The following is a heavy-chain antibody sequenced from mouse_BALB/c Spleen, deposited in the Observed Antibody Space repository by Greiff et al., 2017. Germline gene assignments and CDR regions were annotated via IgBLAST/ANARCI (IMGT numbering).Heavy chain of an antibody. CDR2: INSNGGST. J-gene: IGHJ2*01. V-gene: IGHV5-6-3*01. CDR1: GFTFSSYG. CDR3: AREGGYYFDY. Sequence: DVKLVESGGGLVQPGGSLKLSCAASGFTFSSYGMSWVRQTPDKRLELVATINSNGGSTYYPDSVKGRFTISRDNAKNTLYLQMSSLKSEDTAMYYCAREGGYYFDYWGQGTTLTVSS. D-gene: IGHD1-2*01.